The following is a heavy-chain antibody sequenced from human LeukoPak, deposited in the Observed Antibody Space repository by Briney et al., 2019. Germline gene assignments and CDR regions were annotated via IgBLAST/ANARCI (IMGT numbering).Heavy chain of an antibody. CDR2: IYTSGST. V-gene: IGHV4-61*02. J-gene: IGHJ3*02. Sequence: SETLSLTCTVSGGSISSGSYYWSWIRQPAGKGLEWIGRIYTSGSTNYNPSLKSRVTMSVDTSKNQFSLNLSSVTAADTAVYYCARGPFGVVTMRDDAFDIWGQGTMVTVSS. CDR3: ARGPFGVVTMRDDAFDI. D-gene: IGHD3-3*01. CDR1: GGSISSGSYY.